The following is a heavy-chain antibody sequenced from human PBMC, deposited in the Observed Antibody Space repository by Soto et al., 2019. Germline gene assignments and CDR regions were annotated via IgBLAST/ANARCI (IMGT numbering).Heavy chain of an antibody. D-gene: IGHD2-21*02. CDR1: GFTFSSYW. V-gene: IGHV3-74*01. J-gene: IGHJ5*02. Sequence: PGGSLRLSCAASGFTFSSYWMHWVRQAPGKGLVWVSRINSDGSSTSYADSVKGRFTISRGNAKNTLYLQMNSLRAEDTAVYYCASLLVVTNLGVDPWGQGTLVTVSS. CDR3: ASLLVVTNLGVDP. CDR2: INSDGSST.